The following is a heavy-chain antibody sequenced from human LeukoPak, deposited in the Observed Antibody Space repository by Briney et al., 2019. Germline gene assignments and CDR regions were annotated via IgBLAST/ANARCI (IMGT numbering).Heavy chain of an antibody. CDR1: GFTFRRYA. J-gene: IGHJ5*02. Sequence: GGSLRLSCAASGFTFRRYAMHWVRQAPGKGLEWVAVISYDGSNKYYADSVKGRFTISRDNSKNTLYLQMNSLRAEDTALYYCERASPVRFDPWGQGTLVTVSS. CDR2: ISYDGSNK. V-gene: IGHV3-30*04. CDR3: ERASPVRFDP.